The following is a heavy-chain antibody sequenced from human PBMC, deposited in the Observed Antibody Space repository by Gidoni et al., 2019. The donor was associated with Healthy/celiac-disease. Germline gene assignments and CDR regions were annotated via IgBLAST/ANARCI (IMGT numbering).Heavy chain of an antibody. Sequence: EVQLLESGGGLVQPGGSLRLSCAASGFTFSSYAMSWVRQAPGKGLEWVSAISGIGGSTYYADSVKGRFTISRDNSKNTLYLQMNSLRAEDTAVYYCAKAPYGSGSYLNFFDYWGQGTLVTVSS. J-gene: IGHJ4*02. CDR1: GFTFSSYA. CDR3: AKAPYGSGSYLNFFDY. V-gene: IGHV3-23*01. D-gene: IGHD3-10*01. CDR2: ISGIGGST.